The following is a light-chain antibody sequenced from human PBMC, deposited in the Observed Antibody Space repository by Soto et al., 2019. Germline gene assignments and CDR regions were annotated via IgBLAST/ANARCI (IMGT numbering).Light chain of an antibody. J-gene: IGLJ1*01. V-gene: IGLV2-14*01. CDR3: CSYASGSIYV. CDR2: EVG. Sequence: QSVLTQPASVSGSPGQSITISCTGTSSDVGAFNYVSWYLQYTGKAPKLMIYEVGNRPSGVSNRFSGSKSGNTASLTISGLQAEDEADYYCCSYASGSIYVFGTGTKLTVL. CDR1: SSDVGAFNY.